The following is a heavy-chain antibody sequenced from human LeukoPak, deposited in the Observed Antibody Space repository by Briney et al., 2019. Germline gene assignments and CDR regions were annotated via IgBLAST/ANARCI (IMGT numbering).Heavy chain of an antibody. CDR1: GGTFSSYA. D-gene: IGHD2-2*01. CDR2: IIPILGIA. J-gene: IGHJ4*02. CDR3: AHQTYCSSTSCYPGYFDY. Sequence: GSSVKVSCTASGGTFSSYAISWVRQAPGQGLEWMGRIIPILGIANYAQKFQGRVTITADKSTSTAYMELNSLRSEDTAVYYCAHQTYCSSTSCYPGYFDYWGQGTLVTVSS. V-gene: IGHV1-69*04.